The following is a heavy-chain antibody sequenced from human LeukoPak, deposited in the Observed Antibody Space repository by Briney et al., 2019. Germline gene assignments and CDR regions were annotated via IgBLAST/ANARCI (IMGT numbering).Heavy chain of an antibody. D-gene: IGHD5/OR15-5a*01. Sequence: ASVEVSCKASGYTFTTYTIHWVRQAPGQRLEWMGWINAGNGNTKYSQKFQGRVTMTRDTSTSTVYMEVTSLRSEDTAVYYCARGFDGLRLKGQYFDYWGQGTLVTVSS. CDR2: INAGNGNT. V-gene: IGHV1-3*01. CDR1: GYTFTTYT. CDR3: ARGFDGLRLKGQYFDY. J-gene: IGHJ4*02.